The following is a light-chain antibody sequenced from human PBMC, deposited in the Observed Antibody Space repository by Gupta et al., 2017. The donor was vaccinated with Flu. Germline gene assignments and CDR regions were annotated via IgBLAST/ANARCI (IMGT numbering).Light chain of an antibody. CDR1: SEHGSNA. CDR3: PTWGTAIRL. CDR2: LNSGGSH. V-gene: IGLV4-69*01. Sequence: SEHGSNASAWHQQQPEKGPRYLINLNSGGSHYKGDGIPDRFSGSSSGAERYPTISTLQSEDEADYYFPTWGTAIRLFGGGTKLTVL. J-gene: IGLJ3*02.